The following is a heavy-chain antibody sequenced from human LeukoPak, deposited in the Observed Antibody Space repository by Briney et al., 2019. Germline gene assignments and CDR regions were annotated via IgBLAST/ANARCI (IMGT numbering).Heavy chain of an antibody. CDR2: IKSKTDGGTT. Sequence: GGSLRLSCAASGFTFSNAWMSWVRQAPGKGLEWVGRIKSKTDGGTTDYAAPVKGRFTISRDDSKNTLYLQMNSLKTEDTAVYYCTTVKIQLWRYYFDYWGQGTLVTVSS. CDR3: TTVKIQLWRYYFDY. D-gene: IGHD5-18*01. CDR1: GFTFSNAW. V-gene: IGHV3-15*01. J-gene: IGHJ4*02.